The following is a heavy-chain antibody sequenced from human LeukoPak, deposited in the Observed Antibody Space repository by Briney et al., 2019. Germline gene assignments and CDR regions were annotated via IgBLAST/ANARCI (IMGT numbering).Heavy chain of an antibody. J-gene: IGHJ3*02. V-gene: IGHV3-48*01. D-gene: IGHD6-6*01. CDR2: ISSSSSTI. Sequence: PGGSLRLSCAASGFTFSSYSMNWVRQAPGKGLEWVSYISSSSSTIYYADSVKGRFTISGDNAKNSLYLQMNSLRAEDTAVYYCARALPYSSYAFDIWGQGTMVTVSS. CDR1: GFTFSSYS. CDR3: ARALPYSSYAFDI.